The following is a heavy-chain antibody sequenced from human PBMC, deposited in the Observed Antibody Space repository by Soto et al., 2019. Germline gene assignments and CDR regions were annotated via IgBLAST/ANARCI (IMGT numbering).Heavy chain of an antibody. V-gene: IGHV3-23*01. CDR3: AKGASGYYYYGMDV. Sequence: EVQLLESGGGLVQPGGSLRLSCAASGFTFSNYAMSWVRQAPGKGLDWVSAISGSGGSTYYADSVKGRFTISRDNSKNTLYRELNSLRAEDTAVYYCAKGASGYYYYGMDVWGQGTTVTVSS. CDR2: ISGSGGST. D-gene: IGHD3-10*01. CDR1: GFTFSNYA. J-gene: IGHJ6*02.